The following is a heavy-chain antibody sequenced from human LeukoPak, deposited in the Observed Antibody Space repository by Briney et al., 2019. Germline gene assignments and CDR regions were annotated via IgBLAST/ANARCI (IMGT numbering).Heavy chain of an antibody. J-gene: IGHJ4*02. V-gene: IGHV1-24*01. CDR1: GYTLTELS. Sequence: ASVKVSCKVSGYTLTELSMHWVRQAPGKGLEWMGGFDPEDGETIYAQKFQGRVTMTEDTSTDTAYMELSSLRSEDTAVYYRARDRYVQQWLEAPDDYWGQGTLVTVSS. CDR2: FDPEDGET. D-gene: IGHD6-19*01. CDR3: ARDRYVQQWLEAPDDY.